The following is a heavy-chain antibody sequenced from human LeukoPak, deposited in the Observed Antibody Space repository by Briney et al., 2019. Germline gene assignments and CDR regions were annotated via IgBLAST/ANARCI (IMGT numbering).Heavy chain of an antibody. CDR3: ARAGNQYGSGSYGYFDY. D-gene: IGHD3-10*01. Sequence: PGGSLRLSCTASGLTFSDYWLNWVRQAPGKGLEWVAKIKQDGTEIYYVDSVKGRFTISRDAAKNSLYLQMHSLRAEDTAVYFCARAGNQYGSGSYGYFDYWGQGTLVTVSS. J-gene: IGHJ4*02. CDR2: IKQDGTEI. CDR1: GLTFSDYW. V-gene: IGHV3-7*04.